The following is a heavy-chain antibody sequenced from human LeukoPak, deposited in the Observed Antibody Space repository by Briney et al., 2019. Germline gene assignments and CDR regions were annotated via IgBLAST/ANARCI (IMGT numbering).Heavy chain of an antibody. Sequence: ASVKVSCKASGYTFTSYYMHWVRQAPGQGLEWMGIINPSGGSTSYAQKFQGRVTMTRDTSTSTVYMELSSLRSEDTAVYYCAIQGLLGAKNPGRRYCSSTSCYRGPYYYYYYMDVWGKGTTVTVSS. V-gene: IGHV1-46*03. D-gene: IGHD2-2*02. CDR3: AIQGLLGAKNPGRRYCSSTSCYRGPYYYYYYMDV. J-gene: IGHJ6*03. CDR1: GYTFTSYY. CDR2: INPSGGST.